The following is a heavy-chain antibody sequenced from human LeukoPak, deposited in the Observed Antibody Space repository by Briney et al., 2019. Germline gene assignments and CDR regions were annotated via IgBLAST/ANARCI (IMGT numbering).Heavy chain of an antibody. D-gene: IGHD6-13*01. CDR1: GFTVSSNY. CDR2: ISSSGSTI. V-gene: IGHV3-11*01. Sequence: GGSLRLSCAASGFTVSSNYMSWVRQAPGKGLEWVSYISSSGSTIYYADSVKGRFTISRDNAKNSLYLQMNSLRAEDTAVYYCAIPYSSSWRFYFQHWGQGTLVTVSS. J-gene: IGHJ1*01. CDR3: AIPYSSSWRFYFQH.